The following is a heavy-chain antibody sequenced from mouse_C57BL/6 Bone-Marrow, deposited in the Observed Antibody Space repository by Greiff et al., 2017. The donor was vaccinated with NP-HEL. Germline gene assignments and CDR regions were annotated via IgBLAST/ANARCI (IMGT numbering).Heavy chain of an antibody. D-gene: IGHD1-1*01. CDR3: ARHHEGYYYGSSYPFAY. Sequence: EVQLVESGGGLVQPGGSLKLSCAASGFTFSDYGMAWVRQAPRKGPEWVAFISNLAYSIYYADTVTGGITISRENAKNTLYLEMARLMSEDTAMYYCARHHEGYYYGSSYPFAYWGQVTRFTVSA. CDR1: GFTFSDYG. V-gene: IGHV5-15*01. J-gene: IGHJ3*01. CDR2: ISNLAYSI.